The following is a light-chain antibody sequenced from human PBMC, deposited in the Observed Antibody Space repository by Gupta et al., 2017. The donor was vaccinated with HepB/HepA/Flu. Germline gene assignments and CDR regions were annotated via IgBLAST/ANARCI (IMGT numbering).Light chain of an antibody. CDR3: SSYTSISTLDVV. V-gene: IGLV2-14*03. CDR2: DVS. Sequence: QSALTQPASVSGSPGQSITISCTGTSSDVGSYNYVSWYQQHPGKAPNLMIFDVSYRPSGVSNRFSGSKSGNTASLTISGLQAEDEADYYCSSYTSISTLDVVFAGGTKLTVL. J-gene: IGLJ2*01. CDR1: SSDVGSYNY.